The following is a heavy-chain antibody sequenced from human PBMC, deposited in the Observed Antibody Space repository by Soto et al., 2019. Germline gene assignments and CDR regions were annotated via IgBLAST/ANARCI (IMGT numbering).Heavy chain of an antibody. V-gene: IGHV4-34*01. CDR3: ARGGGSGYYSYYYYGMDV. Sequence: SETLSLTCAVYGGSFSGYYWSWIRQPPGKGLEWIGEVNHSGSTNYNPSLKSRVTISVDTSKNQFSLKLSSVTAADTAVYYCARGGGSGYYSYYYYGMDVWGQGTTVTVSS. J-gene: IGHJ6*02. CDR2: VNHSGST. CDR1: GGSFSGYY. D-gene: IGHD3-3*01.